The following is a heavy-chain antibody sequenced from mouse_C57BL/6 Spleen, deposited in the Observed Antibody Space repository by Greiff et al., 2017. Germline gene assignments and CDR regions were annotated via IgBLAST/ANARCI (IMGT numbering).Heavy chain of an antibody. V-gene: IGHV1-59*01. Sequence: VQLQQPGAELVRPGTSVKLSCKASGYTFTSYWMHWVKQRPGQGLEWIGVIYPSDSYTNYNQKFKGKATLTVDTSSSTAYMQLSSLTSEDSAVCYCARGDALDYWGQGTTLTVSS. D-gene: IGHD3-3*01. CDR3: ARGDALDY. CDR1: GYTFTSYW. CDR2: IYPSDSYT. J-gene: IGHJ2*01.